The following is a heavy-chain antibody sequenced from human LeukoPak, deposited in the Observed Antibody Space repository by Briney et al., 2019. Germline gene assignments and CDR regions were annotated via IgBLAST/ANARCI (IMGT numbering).Heavy chain of an antibody. D-gene: IGHD2-2*01. CDR2: IIPIFGTA. J-gene: IGHJ6*02. CDR3: ATPASIVVVPAAIKYYYYYYGMDV. Sequence: ASVKVPRKGSGGTFSSYAFSLVRQPPAQGLEWMGGIIPIFGTANYAQKFQGRVTITADESTSTAYMALSSLRSEDTAVYYCATPASIVVVPAAIKYYYYYYGMDVWGQGTTVTVSS. V-gene: IGHV1-69*13. CDR1: GGTFSSYA.